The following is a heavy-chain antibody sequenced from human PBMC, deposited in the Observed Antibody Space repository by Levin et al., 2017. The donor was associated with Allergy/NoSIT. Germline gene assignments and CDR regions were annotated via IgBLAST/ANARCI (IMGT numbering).Heavy chain of an antibody. CDR2: IKQDGSEK. D-gene: IGHD2-15*01. CDR1: GFTFSSYW. CDR3: ARSIFYCSGGSCNRYFQH. Sequence: PGGSLRLSCAASGFTFSSYWMSWVRQAPGKGLEWVANIKQDGSEKYYVDSVKGRFTISRDNAKNSLYLQMNSLRAEDTAVYYCARSIFYCSGGSCNRYFQHWGQGTLVTVSS. J-gene: IGHJ1*01. V-gene: IGHV3-7*01.